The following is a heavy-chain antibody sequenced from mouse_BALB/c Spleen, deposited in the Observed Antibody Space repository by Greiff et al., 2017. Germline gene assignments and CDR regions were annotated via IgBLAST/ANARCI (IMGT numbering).Heavy chain of an antibody. J-gene: IGHJ4*01. CDR2: ISSGGSYT. CDR1: GFTFSSYG. D-gene: IGHD1-1*01. V-gene: IGHV5-6*01. CDR3: ARHETTGVMDY. Sequence: EVQGVESGGDLVKPGGSLKLSCAASGFTFSSYGMSWVRQTPDKRLEWVATISSGGSYTYYPDSVKGRFTISRDNAKNTLYLQMSSLKSEDTAMYYCARHETTGVMDYWGQGTSVTVSS.